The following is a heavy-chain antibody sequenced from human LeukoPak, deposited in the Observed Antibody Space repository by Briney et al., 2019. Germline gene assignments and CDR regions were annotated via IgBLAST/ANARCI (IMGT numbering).Heavy chain of an antibody. CDR1: GFTFDDYT. CDR2: ISWDGGST. D-gene: IGHD5-12*01. CDR3: AKDINSGYDSAPGY. Sequence: PGGSLRLSCAASGFTFDDYTMHWVRQAPGKGLEWVSLISWDGGSTYYADSVKGRFTISRDNSKNSLYLQMNSLRTEDTALYYCAKDINSGYDSAPGYWGQGTLVTVSS. J-gene: IGHJ4*02. V-gene: IGHV3-43*01.